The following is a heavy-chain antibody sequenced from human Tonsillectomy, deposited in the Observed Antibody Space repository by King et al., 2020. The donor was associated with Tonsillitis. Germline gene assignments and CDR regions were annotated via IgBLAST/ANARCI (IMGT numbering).Heavy chain of an antibody. D-gene: IGHD6-19*01. V-gene: IGHV3-9*01. CDR3: AKVFPSSGWYSGYFQH. CDR1: GFTFDDYA. Sequence: EVQLVESGGGLVQPGRSLRLSCAASGFTFDDYAMHWVRQAPGKGLEWVSGISWNSGSIGYADSVKGRFTISRDNAKNSLYLQMNSLRAEDTALYYCAKVFPSSGWYSGYFQHWGQGTLVTVSS. J-gene: IGHJ1*01. CDR2: ISWNSGSI.